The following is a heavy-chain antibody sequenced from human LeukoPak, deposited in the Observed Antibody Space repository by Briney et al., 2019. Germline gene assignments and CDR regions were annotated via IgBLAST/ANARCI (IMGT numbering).Heavy chain of an antibody. CDR2: IRYDGSNK. D-gene: IGHD4-17*01. CDR3: ANNLGGYGDYVDYFDY. Sequence: PGGSLRLSCAASGFIFSSYGMHWVRQAPGKGLEWVAFIRYDGSNKYYADSVKGRFTISRDNSKNTLYLQMNSLRAEDTAVYYCANNLGGYGDYVDYFDYWGQGSLVTVSS. J-gene: IGHJ4*02. V-gene: IGHV3-30*02. CDR1: GFIFSSYG.